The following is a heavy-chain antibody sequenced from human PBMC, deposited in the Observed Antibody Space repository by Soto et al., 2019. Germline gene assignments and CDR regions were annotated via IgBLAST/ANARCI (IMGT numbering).Heavy chain of an antibody. D-gene: IGHD6-19*01. CDR3: AKDLGYKRWLAAFDY. CDR2: ISYDGSNK. CDR1: GFTFSSYG. J-gene: IGHJ4*02. Sequence: GGSLRLSCAASGFTFSSYGMHWVRQAPGKGLEWVAVISYDGSNKYYADSVKGRFTISRDNSKNTLYLQMNSLRAEDTAVYYCAKDLGYKRWLAAFDYWGQGTLVTVSS. V-gene: IGHV3-30*18.